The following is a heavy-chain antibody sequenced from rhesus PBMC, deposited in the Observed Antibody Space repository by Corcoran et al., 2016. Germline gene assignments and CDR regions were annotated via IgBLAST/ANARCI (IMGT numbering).Heavy chain of an antibody. CDR2: INRGGGRT. D-gene: IGHD6-31*01. V-gene: IGHV3S5*01. J-gene: IGHJ4*01. Sequence: EVQLVETGGGLVQPGGSLKLSCAASGFTFSSYGMSWVRQAPGKGLEWVSAINRGGGRTYYADSVKGRFTISRDNSKNTLSLHMNSLRAEDTAVYYCAKDKLIAAVFDYWGQGVLVTVSS. CDR3: AKDKLIAAVFDY. CDR1: GFTFSSYG.